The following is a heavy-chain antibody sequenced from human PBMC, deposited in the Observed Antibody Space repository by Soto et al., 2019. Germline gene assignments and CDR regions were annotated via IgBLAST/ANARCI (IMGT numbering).Heavy chain of an antibody. Sequence: GGSLRLSCAASGFTFSNAWMNWVRQAQGKGLEWVGRIKSKTDGGTTDYAAPVKGRFTISRDDSKNTLYLQMNSLKTEDTAVYYCSTGTPLKVFGVVITPRGMDVWGQGTTVTVSS. J-gene: IGHJ6*02. CDR1: GFTFSNAW. V-gene: IGHV3-15*07. CDR3: STGTPLKVFGVVITPRGMDV. CDR2: IKSKTDGGTT. D-gene: IGHD3-3*01.